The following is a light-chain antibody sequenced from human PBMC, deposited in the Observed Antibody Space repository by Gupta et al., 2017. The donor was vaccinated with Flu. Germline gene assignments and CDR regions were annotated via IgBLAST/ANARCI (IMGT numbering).Light chain of an antibody. Sequence: PSSLSASVGDRVTLTCQASQEINNYVDWYQQKPGKAPKLLIYDASKVETGDPSRFSGSGYGTDFTFTISSRHPEDFANYYCQQENSLPMTFGQGTXLEI. CDR2: DAS. CDR3: QQENSLPMT. V-gene: IGKV1-33*01. CDR1: QEINNY. J-gene: IGKJ2*01.